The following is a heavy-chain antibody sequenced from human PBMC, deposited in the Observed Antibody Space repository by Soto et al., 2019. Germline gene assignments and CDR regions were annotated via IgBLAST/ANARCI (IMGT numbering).Heavy chain of an antibody. V-gene: IGHV3-30*18. Sequence: VQLLESGGGLVQPGRSLRLSCAASGFTFSSYGMHWVRQAPGKGLEWVAVISYDGSNKYYADSVKGRFTISRDNSKNTLYLQMNSLRAEDTAVYYCAKGHDYGGNYAFDIWGQGTMVTVSS. CDR3: AKGHDYGGNYAFDI. CDR2: ISYDGSNK. J-gene: IGHJ3*02. D-gene: IGHD4-17*01. CDR1: GFTFSSYG.